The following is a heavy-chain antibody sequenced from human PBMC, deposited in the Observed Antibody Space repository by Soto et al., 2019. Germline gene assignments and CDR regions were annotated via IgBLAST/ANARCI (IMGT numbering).Heavy chain of an antibody. D-gene: IGHD6-13*01. CDR1: GYTFTSYG. J-gene: IGHJ4*02. V-gene: IGHV1-18*01. CDR3: AGDWAAAGPFDY. CDR2: ISAYNGNT. Sequence: ASVKVSCKASGYTFTSYGISLVRQAPGQGLEWMGWISAYNGNTNYAQKLQGRVTMTTDTSTSTAYMELRSLRSDDTAVYYCAGDWAAAGPFDYWGQGTLVTVS.